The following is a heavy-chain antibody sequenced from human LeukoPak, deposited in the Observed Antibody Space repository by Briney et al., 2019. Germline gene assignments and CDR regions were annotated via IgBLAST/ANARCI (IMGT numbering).Heavy chain of an antibody. CDR2: IFYSGHT. Sequence: SETLSLTCTVSGGSIDNYSWSWIRQPPGQGLEWIGYIFYSGHTNYNPSLKSRVTISVDTSKNQFSLKLASVTAADTAVYYCARSRDDFRNSGSHLDYWGQGTLVTVSS. V-gene: IGHV4-59*08. D-gene: IGHD1-26*01. CDR3: ARSRDDFRNSGSHLDY. J-gene: IGHJ4*02. CDR1: GGSIDNYS.